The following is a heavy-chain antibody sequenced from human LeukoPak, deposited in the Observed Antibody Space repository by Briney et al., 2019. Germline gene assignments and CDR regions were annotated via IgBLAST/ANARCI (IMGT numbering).Heavy chain of an antibody. Sequence: GESLKISCKGSGYSFTSYWIGWVREMPGKGLEWMGIIYPGDSDTRYSPSFQCQITISADKSISTASLQWSSLKASDTAMYYCARHLTVTTTFNWFDPWGQGTLVTVSS. V-gene: IGHV5-51*01. J-gene: IGHJ5*02. D-gene: IGHD4-17*01. CDR1: GYSFTSYW. CDR2: IYPGDSDT. CDR3: ARHLTVTTTFNWFDP.